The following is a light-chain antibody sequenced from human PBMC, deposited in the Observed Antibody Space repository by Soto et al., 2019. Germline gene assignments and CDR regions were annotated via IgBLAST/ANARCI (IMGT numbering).Light chain of an antibody. CDR3: KHFNSIPYS. V-gene: IGKV1-33*01. CDR2: DAS. Sequence: DIEMTQSPSSLSASVGDRVTITCQASQDISKYLNWYQQKPGKAPKLLIYDASNLETGVPSRFSGSGSGTHLTFTVTSMQPEDIATYYCKHFNSIPYSFGQGTKLEIK. J-gene: IGKJ2*01. CDR1: QDISKY.